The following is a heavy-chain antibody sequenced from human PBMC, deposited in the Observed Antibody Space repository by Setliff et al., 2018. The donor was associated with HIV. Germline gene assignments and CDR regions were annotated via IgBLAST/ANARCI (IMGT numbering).Heavy chain of an antibody. CDR3: ATNPEMATINYYYYYMDV. CDR1: GGTFRGFG. V-gene: IGHV1-69*13. D-gene: IGHD5-12*01. Sequence: GASVKVSCKASGGTFRGFGISWAVQAPGQGLEWMGQIIPIFGTPRYAQKFQGRVTITADESTSTVYMELSSPRSEDTAVYYCATNPEMATINYYYYYMDVWGKGTTVTVSS. J-gene: IGHJ6*03. CDR2: IIPIFGTP.